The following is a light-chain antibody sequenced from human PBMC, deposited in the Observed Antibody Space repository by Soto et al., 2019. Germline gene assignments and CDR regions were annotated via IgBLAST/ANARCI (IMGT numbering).Light chain of an antibody. CDR3: QQCTNWPYT. CDR1: QSVGSN. Sequence: EIVRTQSPATLYVSPGERASLSCRASQSVGSNLAWYQQTAGQAPRLLIYGASTRATGIPARFSGSGSGTEFTLTISSLQSEDFAVYSCQQCTNWPYTFGQGTKLQIK. J-gene: IGKJ2*01. CDR2: GAS. V-gene: IGKV3-15*01.